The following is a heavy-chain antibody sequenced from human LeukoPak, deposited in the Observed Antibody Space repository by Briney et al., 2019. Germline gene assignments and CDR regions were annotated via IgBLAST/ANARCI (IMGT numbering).Heavy chain of an antibody. D-gene: IGHD2-2*01. CDR1: GSRFTSYW. CDR3: ARRAIVGYCSSTSCSHYFDY. CDR2: IYPGDSDT. Sequence: GASLKISCKGSGSRFTSYWIGWVRPMPGKGLEWMGIIYPGDSDTRYSPSFQGQVTISADKSISTAYLQWSSLKASDTAMYYCARRAIVGYCSSTSCSHYFDYWGQGTLVTVSS. V-gene: IGHV5-51*01. J-gene: IGHJ4*02.